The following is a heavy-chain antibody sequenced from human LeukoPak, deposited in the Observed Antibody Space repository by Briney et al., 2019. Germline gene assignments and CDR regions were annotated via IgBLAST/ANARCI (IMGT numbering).Heavy chain of an antibody. J-gene: IGHJ4*02. CDR3: AMDDSSGYYSSYFDY. CDR2: VYSGTST. V-gene: IGHV3-66*01. D-gene: IGHD3-22*01. CDR1: GFTVRGNY. Sequence: GGSLRLSCAASGFTVRGNYMSWVRQAPGKGLEWVSLVYSGTSTYYADSVKGRFTISRDNSKNALYLQMNSLRAEDTAVYYCAMDDSSGYYSSYFDYWGQGTLVTVSS.